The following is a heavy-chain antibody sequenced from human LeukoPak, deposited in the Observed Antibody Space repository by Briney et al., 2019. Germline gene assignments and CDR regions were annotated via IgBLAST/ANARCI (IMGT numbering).Heavy chain of an antibody. Sequence: PSETLSLTCTVSGGSISSSSYYWGWIRQPPGKGLEWIGSIYYSGSTYYNPSLKSRVTISVDTSKNQFSLKLSSVTAADTAVYYCARVGGHYYYMDVWGKGTTVTVSS. CDR1: GGSISSSSYY. V-gene: IGHV4-39*07. D-gene: IGHD3-16*01. J-gene: IGHJ6*03. CDR3: ARVGGHYYYMDV. CDR2: IYYSGST.